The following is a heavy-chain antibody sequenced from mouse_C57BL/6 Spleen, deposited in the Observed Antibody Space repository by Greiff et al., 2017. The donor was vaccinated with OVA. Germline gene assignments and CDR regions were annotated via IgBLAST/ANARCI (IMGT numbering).Heavy chain of an antibody. CDR3: ARRREVTTGGWFAY. CDR2: ISDGGSYT. J-gene: IGHJ3*01. CDR1: GFTFSSYA. D-gene: IGHD2-2*01. Sequence: EVKLVESGGGLVKPGGSLKLSCAASGFTFSSYAMSWVRQTPEKRLEWVATISDGGSYTYYPDNVKGRFTISRDNAKNNLYLQMSHLKSEDTAMYYCARRREVTTGGWFAYWGQGTLVTVSA. V-gene: IGHV5-4*03.